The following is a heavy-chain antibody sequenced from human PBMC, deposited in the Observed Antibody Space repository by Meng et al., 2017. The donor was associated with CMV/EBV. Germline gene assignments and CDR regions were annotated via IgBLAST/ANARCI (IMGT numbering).Heavy chain of an antibody. CDR2: INSDGSST. V-gene: IGHV3-74*01. D-gene: IGHD4-11*01. J-gene: IGHJ6*02. CDR3: ARGYSNYYYYYGMDV. CDR1: GFTFSSYW. Sequence: GESLKISCAASGFTFSSYWMHWVRQAPGKGLVWVSRINSDGSSTSYADSVKGRFTISRDNAKNKLYLQMNSLRAEDTAVYYCARGYSNYYYYYGMDVWGQGTTVTVSS.